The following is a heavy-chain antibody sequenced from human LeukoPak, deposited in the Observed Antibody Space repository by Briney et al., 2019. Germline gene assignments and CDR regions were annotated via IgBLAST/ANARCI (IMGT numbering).Heavy chain of an antibody. CDR3: AREDSSSWEHAFDI. V-gene: IGHV4-59*08. Sequence: SETLSLTCTVSGGSISSYYWSWIWQPPGKGLEWIGYIYYSGSTNYNPSLKSRVTISVDTSKNQFSLKLSSVTAADTAVYYCAREDSSSWEHAFDIWGQGTMVTVSS. J-gene: IGHJ3*02. D-gene: IGHD6-13*01. CDR2: IYYSGST. CDR1: GGSISSYY.